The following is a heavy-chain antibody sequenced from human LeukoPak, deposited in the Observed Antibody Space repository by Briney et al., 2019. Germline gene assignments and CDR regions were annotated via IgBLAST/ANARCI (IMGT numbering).Heavy chain of an antibody. CDR2: INGDGDTT. CDR1: GFTFSTFA. Sequence: GRSLRLSCAASGFTFSTFAMHWARQAPGKGLEYVSAINGDGDTTYYADSVKGRFIIFRDNSKNTLYLQMSSLRPEDTAMYYCVRDDVYYYDSGGYPQWGQGTLVTVSS. V-gene: IGHV3-64D*06. J-gene: IGHJ1*01. D-gene: IGHD3-22*01. CDR3: VRDDVYYYDSGGYPQ.